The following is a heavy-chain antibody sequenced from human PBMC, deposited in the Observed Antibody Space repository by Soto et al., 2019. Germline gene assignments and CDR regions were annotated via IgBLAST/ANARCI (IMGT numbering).Heavy chain of an antibody. CDR3: ARRGYSSSSLDY. J-gene: IGHJ4*02. V-gene: IGHV4-39*01. CDR1: GGSISSSSYY. D-gene: IGHD6-6*01. Sequence: PSETLSLTCTVSGGSISSSSYYWGWIRQPPGKGLEWIGSIYYSGSTYYNPSLKSRVTISVDTSKNQFSLKLSSVTAADTAVYYCARRGYSSSSLDYWGQGTLVTVSS. CDR2: IYYSGST.